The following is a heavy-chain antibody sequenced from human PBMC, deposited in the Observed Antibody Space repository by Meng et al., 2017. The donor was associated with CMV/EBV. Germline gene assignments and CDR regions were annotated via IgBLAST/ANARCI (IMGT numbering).Heavy chain of an antibody. V-gene: IGHV3-7*01. Sequence: GESLKISCAASGFTFSSYWMSWVRQAPGKGLEWVANIKQDGSGKYYVDSVKGRFTISRDNAKNSLYLQMNSLRAEDTAVYYCASAMGSYKDYYYYGMDVWGQGTTVTVSS. J-gene: IGHJ6*02. CDR2: IKQDGSGK. CDR3: ASAMGSYKDYYYYGMDV. D-gene: IGHD1-1*01. CDR1: GFTFSSYW.